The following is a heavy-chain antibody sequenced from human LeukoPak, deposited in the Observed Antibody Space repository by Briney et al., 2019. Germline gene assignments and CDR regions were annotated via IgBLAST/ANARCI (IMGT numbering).Heavy chain of an antibody. CDR1: GFTFSSYW. CDR3: AREQAYYYDSSGYYPDY. V-gene: IGHV3-7*01. Sequence: PGGSLILSCAASGFTFSSYWMSWVRQAPGKGLEWVANIKQDGSEKYYVDSVKGRFTISRDNAKNSLYLQMNSLRAEDTAVYYCAREQAYYYDSSGYYPDYWGQGTLVTVSS. J-gene: IGHJ4*02. D-gene: IGHD3-22*01. CDR2: IKQDGSEK.